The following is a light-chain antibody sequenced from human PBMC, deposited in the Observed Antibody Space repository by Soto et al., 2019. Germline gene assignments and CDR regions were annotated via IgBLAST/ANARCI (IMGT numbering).Light chain of an antibody. CDR3: QQYGSSPPT. V-gene: IGKV3-20*01. J-gene: IGKJ1*01. Sequence: DIVLTKSPGTLSLSPGERATLSCRASQSVSSSYLAWYQQKPGQAPRLLIYGASSRATGIPDRFSGSGSGTDFTLTISRLEPEDFAVYYCQQYGSSPPTFGQGTKVEIK. CDR1: QSVSSSY. CDR2: GAS.